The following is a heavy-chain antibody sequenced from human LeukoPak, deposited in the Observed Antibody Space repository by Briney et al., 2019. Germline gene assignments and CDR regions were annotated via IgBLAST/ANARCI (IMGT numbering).Heavy chain of an antibody. D-gene: IGHD3-10*01. CDR1: EFTFSSYG. CDR3: AKGAPYGSGSYPDY. Sequence: PGRSLRLSCAASEFTFSSYGMHWVRQAPGKGLEWVAVISYDGSNKYYADSVKGRFTISRDNSKNTLYLQMNSLRAEDTAVYYCAKGAPYGSGSYPDYWGQGTLVTVSS. J-gene: IGHJ4*02. V-gene: IGHV3-30*18. CDR2: ISYDGSNK.